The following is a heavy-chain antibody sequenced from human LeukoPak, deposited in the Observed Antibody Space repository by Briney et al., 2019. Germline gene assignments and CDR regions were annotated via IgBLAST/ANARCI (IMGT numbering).Heavy chain of an antibody. CDR2: IRTKTDGGTT. CDR3: TTGGPRRH. D-gene: IGHD3-16*01. CDR1: GFTFDTDW. V-gene: IGHV3-15*01. Sequence: GGSLRLSCAAAGFTFDTDWMDWFRQAPGKGLEWVGLIRTKTDGGTTDNAAPVKGRFAISRDDSRNMLFLQMNSLKTEDTGVYYCTTGGPRRHWGQGTLVTVSS. J-gene: IGHJ4*02.